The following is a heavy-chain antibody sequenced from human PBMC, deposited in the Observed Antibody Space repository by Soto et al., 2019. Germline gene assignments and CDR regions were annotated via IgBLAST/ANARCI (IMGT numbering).Heavy chain of an antibody. CDR3: ARQPRILTGYPCHLDY. V-gene: IGHV4-39*01. J-gene: IGHJ4*02. D-gene: IGHD3-9*01. Sequence: SEILCLTYTVSCGSISSSSYYWGWIRQPPGKGLEWIGSIYYSGSTYYNPSLKSRVTISVDTSKNQFSLKLSSVTAADTAVYYCARQPRILTGYPCHLDYWGQGTLVTVSS. CDR1: CGSISSSSYY. CDR2: IYYSGST.